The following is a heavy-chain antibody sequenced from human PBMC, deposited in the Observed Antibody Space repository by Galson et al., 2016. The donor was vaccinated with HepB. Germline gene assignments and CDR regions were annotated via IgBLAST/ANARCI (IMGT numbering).Heavy chain of an antibody. D-gene: IGHD3-9*01. Sequence: SLRLSCAVSRFTFGSYAMSWVRQAPGKGLEWVSSISDNAGSTYYADSVKGRFTISRDNSKNTLYLQMNSLRAEDTAVYYCAKDKTELRDFDRQSFGAFHMWGQGTMVTVS. CDR2: ISDNAGST. CDR3: AKDKTELRDFDRQSFGAFHM. V-gene: IGHV3-23*01. CDR1: RFTFGSYA. J-gene: IGHJ3*02.